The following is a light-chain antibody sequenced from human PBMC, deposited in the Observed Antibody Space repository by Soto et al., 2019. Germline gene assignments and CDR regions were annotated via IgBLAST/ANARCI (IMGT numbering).Light chain of an antibody. CDR1: QSISSY. CDR3: QQYNSYSPWT. Sequence: DVQMTQSPSTLSASVGDRFTMTCRSSQSISSYLAWYQQKPGKAPKLLIYKASSLESGVPSRFSGSGSGTEFTLTINSLQPDDFATYYCQQYNSYSPWTFGQGTKVDI. J-gene: IGKJ1*01. CDR2: KAS. V-gene: IGKV1-5*03.